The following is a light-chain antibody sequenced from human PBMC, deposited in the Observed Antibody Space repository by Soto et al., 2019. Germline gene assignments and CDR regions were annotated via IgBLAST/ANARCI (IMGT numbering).Light chain of an antibody. J-gene: IGLJ2*01. CDR3: ETWDSNTRV. CDR1: SGHSSYI. V-gene: IGLV4-60*02. CDR2: LEGSGSY. Sequence: QSVLTQSSSASASLGSSVKLTCTLSSGHSSYIIAWHHQQPGKAPRYLMKLEGSGSYNQGSGVPDRFSGSSSGADRYLTISNLQFEDEANYYCETWDSNTRVFGGGTKLTVL.